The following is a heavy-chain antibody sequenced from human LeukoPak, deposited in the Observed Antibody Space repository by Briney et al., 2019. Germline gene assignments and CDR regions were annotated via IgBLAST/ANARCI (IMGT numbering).Heavy chain of an antibody. CDR3: ASFPRPSSPRTATLYYFDY. CDR2: IYYSGST. J-gene: IGHJ4*02. Sequence: SETLSLTCIVSGGSISSSSYYWGWIRQPPGKGLEWIGSIYYSGSTYYNPSLKSRVTISVDTSKNQFSLKLSSVTAADTAVYYCASFPRPSSPRTATLYYFDYWGQGTLVTVSS. D-gene: IGHD5-18*01. CDR1: GGSISSSSYY. V-gene: IGHV4-39*01.